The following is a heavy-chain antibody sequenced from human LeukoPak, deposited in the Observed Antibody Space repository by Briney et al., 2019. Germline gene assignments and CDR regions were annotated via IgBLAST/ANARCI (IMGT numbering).Heavy chain of an antibody. CDR1: GFTFSNYY. J-gene: IGHJ4*02. Sequence: GGSLRLSCAASGFTFSNYYMSWIRQTPGKGLEWVAFISSSSIYSDYSDSVKGRFTISRDNAKNSLYLQMNNLRAEDTAVYYCARVSNLILWVTAIPGSFDYWGQGTLVTVSS. D-gene: IGHD2-21*02. CDR3: ARVSNLILWVTAIPGSFDY. V-gene: IGHV3-11*05. CDR2: ISSSSIYS.